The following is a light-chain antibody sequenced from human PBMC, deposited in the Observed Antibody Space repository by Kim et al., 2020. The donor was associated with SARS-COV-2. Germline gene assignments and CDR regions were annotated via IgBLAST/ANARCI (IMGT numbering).Light chain of an antibody. J-gene: IGLJ3*02. CDR1: RLRKYY. CDR3: NSRDSSGNYEM. CDR2: CKN. Sequence: ALEQTVRLTCQGHRLRKYYASWYQQKPEHAPKLLICCKNKRSSGFPDRFSGSTSGDTATLTIAGAQAEAEADYHCNSRDSSGNYEMFGAESQLTVL. V-gene: IGLV3-19*01.